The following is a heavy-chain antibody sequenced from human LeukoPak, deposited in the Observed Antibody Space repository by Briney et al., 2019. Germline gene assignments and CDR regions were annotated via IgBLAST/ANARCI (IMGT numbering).Heavy chain of an antibody. J-gene: IGHJ4*02. D-gene: IGHD3-9*01. V-gene: IGHV3-23*01. CDR1: GFTFAGYA. CDR3: ARDSAGYFDWLLGGYYFDY. CDR2: MSGTGGST. Sequence: GGSLRLSCAASGFTFAGYAMSWVRQAPGKGLEWVSAMSGTGGSTYYADSVKGRFTISRDNAKNSLYLQMNSLRAEDTAVYYCARDSAGYFDWLLGGYYFDYWGQGTLVTVSS.